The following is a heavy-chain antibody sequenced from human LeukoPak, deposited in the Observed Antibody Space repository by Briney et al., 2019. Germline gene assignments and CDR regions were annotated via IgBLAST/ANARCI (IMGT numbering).Heavy chain of an antibody. J-gene: IGHJ4*02. CDR1: GFTFSSYG. V-gene: IGHV3-30*02. CDR3: AKDRGLGHCGGGTCYVNY. D-gene: IGHD2-15*01. CDR2: IPYDGNNK. Sequence: GGSLRLSCAASGFTFSSYGMHWVRQAPGKGLEWVAVIPYDGNNKYYADSVKGRFTISRDNSKNTMYLQMNSLRTEDTAVYYCAKDRGLGHCGGGTCYVNYWGQGTLVTVSS.